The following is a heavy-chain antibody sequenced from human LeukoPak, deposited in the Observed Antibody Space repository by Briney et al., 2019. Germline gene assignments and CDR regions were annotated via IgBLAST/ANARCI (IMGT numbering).Heavy chain of an antibody. V-gene: IGHV3-30*02. CDR1: GFTFSNCW. Sequence: GGSLRLSCAASGFTFSNCWMHWVRQAPGRGLEWVAFIRYDGSKIYHGDSVEGRFTISRDIYENTLYLQMDSLRPEGTALYYCAKAHCAISSCGIDSWGQGTLVTVSS. D-gene: IGHD2-8*01. CDR2: IRYDGSKI. J-gene: IGHJ4*02. CDR3: AKAHCAISSCGIDS.